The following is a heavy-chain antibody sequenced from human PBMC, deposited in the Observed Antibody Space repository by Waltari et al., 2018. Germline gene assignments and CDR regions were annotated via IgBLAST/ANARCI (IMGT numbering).Heavy chain of an antibody. CDR3: ARASRSSFLFDY. D-gene: IGHD6-13*01. Sequence: EVQLVESGGGLVQPGGSLRLSCVAPGFTFSNYEMNWVRQAPGKGLEWVSYISYSGNTIYYADSVKGRFTISRDNANNSLYLQMNSLRAEDTAVYYCARASRSSFLFDYWGQGTLVTVSS. CDR1: GFTFSNYE. V-gene: IGHV3-48*03. CDR2: ISYSGNTI. J-gene: IGHJ4*02.